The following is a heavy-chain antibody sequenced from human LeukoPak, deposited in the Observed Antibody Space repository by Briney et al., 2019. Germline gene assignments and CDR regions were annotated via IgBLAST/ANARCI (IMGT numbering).Heavy chain of an antibody. Sequence: GGSLRLSCAASELNFGDYYMGWIRQAPGKGREWVSHINSSSSYTKYADSVKGRFTISIDNGMNSLYLQMNSLRAKDTAVYYCARDALSWHAAERHAVGSPWGQGTLVTVSS. D-gene: IGHD6-13*01. CDR2: INSSSSYT. V-gene: IGHV3-11*06. CDR1: ELNFGDYY. CDR3: ARDALSWHAAERHAVGSP. J-gene: IGHJ5*02.